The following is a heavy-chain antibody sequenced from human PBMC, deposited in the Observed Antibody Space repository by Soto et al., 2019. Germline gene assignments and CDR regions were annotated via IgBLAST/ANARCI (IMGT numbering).Heavy chain of an antibody. D-gene: IGHD3-9*01. Sequence: SETLSLTCTVSGGSVSSGSDYCSWIRQPPGKGLEWIGYSYYSGSTNYNPSLKSRVTISVDTSKNQFSLKLSSVTAADKAVYSCARASTPYFDWLSAFEPWGQGTLVTVSS. CDR2: SYYSGST. V-gene: IGHV4-61*01. CDR3: ARASTPYFDWLSAFEP. CDR1: GGSVSSGSDY. J-gene: IGHJ5*02.